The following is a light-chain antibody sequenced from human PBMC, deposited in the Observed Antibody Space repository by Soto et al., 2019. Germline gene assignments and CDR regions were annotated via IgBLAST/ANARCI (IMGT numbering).Light chain of an antibody. CDR1: QSVSSY. Sequence: EIVLTQSPATLSSSPGGRATLSCRASQSVSSYLAWYQQKPGQAPRLLIYDASDRATGIPARFSGRGSGTDFTLTISSLEPEDFAVYYCQQRSNWPRTFGQGTKVEIK. CDR2: DAS. J-gene: IGKJ1*01. CDR3: QQRSNWPRT. V-gene: IGKV3-11*01.